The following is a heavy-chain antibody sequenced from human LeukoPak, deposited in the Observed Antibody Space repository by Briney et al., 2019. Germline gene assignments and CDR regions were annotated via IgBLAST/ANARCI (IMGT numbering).Heavy chain of an antibody. CDR2: ISSSSSYI. D-gene: IGHD3-3*01. CDR1: GFTLRTER. V-gene: IGHV3-21*01. Sequence: GGSLRLSCAPSGFTLRTERMNSVRQAPGKGLEWVSSISSSSSYIYYADSVKGRFTFSRYNAKNSLYLQMNSLRAEDTAVYYCSSRTGVRSLPCLRQGWYFDYWGQGTLVTVSS. CDR3: SSRTGVRSLPCLRQGWYFDY. J-gene: IGHJ4*02.